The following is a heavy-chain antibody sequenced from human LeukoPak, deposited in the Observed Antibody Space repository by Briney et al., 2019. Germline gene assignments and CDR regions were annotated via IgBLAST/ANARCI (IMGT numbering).Heavy chain of an antibody. J-gene: IGHJ4*02. CDR2: ISAYNGNT. D-gene: IGHD2-15*01. Sequence: ASVKVSCKASGYTFTSYGISWVRQPPGQGLEWMGWISAYNGNTNYAQKLQGRVTMTTDTSTSTAYMELSRLRSDDTAVYYCARPYCSGGSCYGVFDYWGQGTLVTVSS. CDR3: ARPYCSGGSCYGVFDY. V-gene: IGHV1-18*01. CDR1: GYTFTSYG.